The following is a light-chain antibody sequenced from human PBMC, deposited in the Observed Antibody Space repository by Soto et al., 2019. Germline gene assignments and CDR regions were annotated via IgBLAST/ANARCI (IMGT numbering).Light chain of an antibody. CDR2: EVS. Sequence: QFVLTQSGSVCGSPGLAITFSCAGTSSDVAGYNYVAWYQQHPGKAPKLIIFEVSNRPSGVSTRFSGSKSGNTASLTISGLQAEDEADYYCSSYTTGSFYVFGTGTKVTVL. CDR1: SSDVAGYNY. J-gene: IGLJ1*01. CDR3: SSYTTGSFYV. V-gene: IGLV2-14*01.